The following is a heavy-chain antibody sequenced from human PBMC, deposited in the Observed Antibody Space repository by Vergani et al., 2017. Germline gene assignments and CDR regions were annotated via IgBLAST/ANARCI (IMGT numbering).Heavy chain of an antibody. Sequence: EVQLVESGGGFVQPGRSLRLSCSASGFTFDDYAMHWVRQAPGKGLEWVSGIIWNSGSIGYADSVKGRFTISRDNAKNSLYLQMNSLRAEDTYLYYCEKDHYDFWSGYPNLSPFDLWGRGTLVTVSS. V-gene: IGHV3-9*01. CDR2: IIWNSGSI. D-gene: IGHD3-3*01. CDR1: GFTFDDYA. CDR3: EKDHYDFWSGYPNLSPFDL. J-gene: IGHJ2*01.